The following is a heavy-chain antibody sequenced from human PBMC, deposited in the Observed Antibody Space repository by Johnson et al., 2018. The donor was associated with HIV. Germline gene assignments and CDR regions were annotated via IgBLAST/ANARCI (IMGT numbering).Heavy chain of an antibody. Sequence: VQLVESGGGVVQRGGSLRLSCVASGFTFSSYGMHWVRQAPGKGLEWVANIKSDGSEKHFVDSVKGRFTISRDNAKNSLYLQLNSLRAEDTAVYYCARGLAADAFDIWGQGTMVTFSS. D-gene: IGHD6-13*01. V-gene: IGHV3-7*04. CDR2: IKSDGSEK. CDR3: ARGLAADAFDI. CDR1: GFTFSSYG. J-gene: IGHJ3*02.